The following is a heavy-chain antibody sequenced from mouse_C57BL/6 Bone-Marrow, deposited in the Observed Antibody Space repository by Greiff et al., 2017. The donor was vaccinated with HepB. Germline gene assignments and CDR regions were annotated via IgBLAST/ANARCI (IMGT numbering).Heavy chain of an antibody. V-gene: IGHV3-8*01. Sequence: EVKLMESGPGLAKPSQTLSLTCSVTGYSITSDYWNWIRKFPGNKLEYMGYISYSGSTYYNPSLKSRISITRDTSKNQYYLQLNSVTTEDTAKYYCARYGTTVVHYWYFDVWGTGTTVTVSS. D-gene: IGHD1-1*01. J-gene: IGHJ1*03. CDR3: ARYGTTVVHYWYFDV. CDR2: ISYSGST. CDR1: GYSITSDY.